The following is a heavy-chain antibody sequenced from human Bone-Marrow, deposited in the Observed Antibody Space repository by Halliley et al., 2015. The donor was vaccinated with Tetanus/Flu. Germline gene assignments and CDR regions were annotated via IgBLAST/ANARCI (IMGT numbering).Heavy chain of an antibody. Sequence: SLRLSCAASGFRFRGTTMNWVRQTPGKRLEWVSSISSSSNYLHYSESVKGRFTVSRDNARNSLFLQMNSLRVDDTAVYYCATENDYPYFDNWGQGILVSVSS. J-gene: IGHJ4*02. CDR3: ATENDYPYFDN. CDR1: GFRFRGTT. D-gene: IGHD1-1*01. CDR2: ISSSSNYL. V-gene: IGHV3-21*01.